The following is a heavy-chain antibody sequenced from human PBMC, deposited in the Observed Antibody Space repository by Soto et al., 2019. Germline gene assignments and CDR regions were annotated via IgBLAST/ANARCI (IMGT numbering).Heavy chain of an antibody. Sequence: QVQLQESGPGLVKPSETLSLTCSVSGGSVSSGYYWNWIRQSPGKGLEWIGHLYYTGSTNYNPSLKSRVTKSVDTSKNQFFLNLTSVTAADTAVYYCARGPIPVVRRYFDSWGQGIPVTVSS. J-gene: IGHJ4*02. CDR2: LYYTGST. D-gene: IGHD2-15*01. V-gene: IGHV4-61*01. CDR1: GGSVSSGYY. CDR3: ARGPIPVVRRYFDS.